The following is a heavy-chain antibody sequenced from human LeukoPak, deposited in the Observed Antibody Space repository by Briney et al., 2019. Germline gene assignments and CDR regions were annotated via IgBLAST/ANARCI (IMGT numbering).Heavy chain of an antibody. CDR1: GFTFSSYG. D-gene: IGHD6-13*01. Sequence: GRSLGLSCAASGFTFSSYGMHWVRQAPGKGLEWVAVIWYDGSNKYYADSVKGRFTISRDNSKNTLYLQMNSLRAEDTAVYYCARVRDSSSWYVNYFDYWGQGTLVTVSS. J-gene: IGHJ4*02. CDR3: ARVRDSSSWYVNYFDY. V-gene: IGHV3-33*01. CDR2: IWYDGSNK.